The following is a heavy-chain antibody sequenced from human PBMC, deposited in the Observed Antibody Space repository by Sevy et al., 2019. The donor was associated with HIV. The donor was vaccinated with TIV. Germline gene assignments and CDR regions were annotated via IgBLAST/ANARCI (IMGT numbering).Heavy chain of an antibody. CDR2: ISYDGSNK. CDR1: GFTFSSYA. D-gene: IGHD3-22*01. CDR3: ARDSTSSGYYSNIDY. Sequence: GGSLRLSCAASGFTFSSYAMHWVRQAPGKGLEWVAVISYDGSNKYYADSVKGRFTISRDNSENTLYLQMNSLRAEDTAVYYFARDSTSSGYYSNIDYWGQGTLVTVSS. J-gene: IGHJ4*02. V-gene: IGHV3-30-3*01.